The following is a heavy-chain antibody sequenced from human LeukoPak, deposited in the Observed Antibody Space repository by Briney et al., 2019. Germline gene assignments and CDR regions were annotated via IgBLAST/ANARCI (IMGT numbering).Heavy chain of an antibody. Sequence: SETLSLTCAVYGGSFSGYYWSWIRQPPGKGLEWIGEINHSGSTNYSPSLKSRVTISVDTSKNQFSLKLSSVTAADTAVYYCARHQTAWIQLWLNWFDPWGQGTLVTVSS. CDR3: ARHQTAWIQLWLNWFDP. V-gene: IGHV4-34*01. J-gene: IGHJ5*02. D-gene: IGHD5-18*01. CDR1: GGSFSGYY. CDR2: INHSGST.